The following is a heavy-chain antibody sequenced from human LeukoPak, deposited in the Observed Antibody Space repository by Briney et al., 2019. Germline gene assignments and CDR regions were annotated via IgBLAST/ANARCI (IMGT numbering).Heavy chain of an antibody. J-gene: IGHJ4*02. CDR1: GYTFTSSY. V-gene: IGHV1-46*01. CDR3: AREVGATGLDY. Sequence: ASVKVSCKASGYTFTSSYMHWVRQAPGQGLEWMGIINPSGGSTSYAQKFQGRVTMTRDTSTSTVYMELSSLRSEDTAVYYCAREVGATGLDYWGQGTLVTVSS. D-gene: IGHD1-26*01. CDR2: INPSGGST.